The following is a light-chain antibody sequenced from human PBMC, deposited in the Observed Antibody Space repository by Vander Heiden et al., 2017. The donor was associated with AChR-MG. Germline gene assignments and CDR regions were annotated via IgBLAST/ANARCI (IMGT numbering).Light chain of an antibody. V-gene: IGKV3-11*01. Sequence: EIVLTQSPATLSLSPGERATLSCRASQSVSSYLAWYQQKPGQAPRLLMYDASDRATGIPARFSGSGSGTDFVLTISSLEPEDFAVYYCQQRYNWPLTFAGGTKVEIK. J-gene: IGKJ4*01. CDR1: QSVSSY. CDR2: DAS. CDR3: QQRYNWPLT.